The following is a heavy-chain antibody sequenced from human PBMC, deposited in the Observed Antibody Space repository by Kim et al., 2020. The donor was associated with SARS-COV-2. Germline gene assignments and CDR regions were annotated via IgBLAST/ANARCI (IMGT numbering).Heavy chain of an antibody. Sequence: GGSLRLSCGIYGFTFRSYGMSWVRQAPGKGLEWVANIKDDGSVKQYVDSVKGRFTISRDKARNSLYLQMNSLRAEDTAVYYCARDGQLSYTSSWDYWGPGSLVSVSS. CDR3: ARDGQLSYTSSWDY. D-gene: IGHD6-13*01. CDR2: IKDDGSVK. V-gene: IGHV3-7*01. J-gene: IGHJ4*02. CDR1: GFTFRSYG.